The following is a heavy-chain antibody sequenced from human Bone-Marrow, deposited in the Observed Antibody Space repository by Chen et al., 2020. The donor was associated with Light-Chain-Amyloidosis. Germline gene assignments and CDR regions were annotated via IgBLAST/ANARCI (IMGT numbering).Heavy chain of an antibody. J-gene: IGHJ6*03. CDR1: GFTFSNAW. CDR3: TTGIIPTSRYYYYMDV. V-gene: IGHV3-15*01. Sequence: EVQLVESGGGLVKPGGSLRLSCAASGFTFSNAWMSWVRQAPVKGLEWVGRIKSKTDGGTTDYAAPVKGRFTISRDDSKNTLYLQMNSLKTEDTAVYYCTTGIIPTSRYYYYMDVWGKGTTVTVSS. CDR2: IKSKTDGGTT.